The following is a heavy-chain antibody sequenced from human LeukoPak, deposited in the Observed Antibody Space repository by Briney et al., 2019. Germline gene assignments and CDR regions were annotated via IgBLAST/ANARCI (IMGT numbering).Heavy chain of an antibody. J-gene: IGHJ4*02. Sequence: ASVKVSCKASGYTFISYGISWVRQAPGQGLEWMGWISAYNGNTNYAQKLQGRVTMTTDTSTSTAYMELRSLRSDDTAVYYCARVSDYYGSGTTAYYFDSWGQGTLVTVSS. CDR2: ISAYNGNT. CDR1: GYTFISYG. V-gene: IGHV1-18*01. CDR3: ARVSDYYGSGTTAYYFDS. D-gene: IGHD3-10*01.